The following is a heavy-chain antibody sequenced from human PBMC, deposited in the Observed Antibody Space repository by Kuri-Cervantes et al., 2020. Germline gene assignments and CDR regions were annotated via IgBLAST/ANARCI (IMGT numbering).Heavy chain of an antibody. CDR1: GFTFSSHA. J-gene: IGHJ4*02. D-gene: IGHD4-17*01. Sequence: GGSLRLSCAASGFTFSSHAMHWVRQAPGKGLEWVAVISYDGSNKYYADSVKGRFTISRDNSKNTLYLQMNSLRAEDTAVYYCAREDDYGDYVGAFDYWGQGTLVTVSS. CDR2: ISYDGSNK. V-gene: IGHV3-30-3*01. CDR3: AREDDYGDYVGAFDY.